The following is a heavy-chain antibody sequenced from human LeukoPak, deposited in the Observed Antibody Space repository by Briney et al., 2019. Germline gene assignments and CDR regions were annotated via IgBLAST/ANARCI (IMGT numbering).Heavy chain of an antibody. V-gene: IGHV1-18*01. Sequence: ASVKVSCKASGYTFTSYGISWVRQARGQGRDWMGWISAYNENTNYAQKLTGRVTMTTDTSTSTAYMELRSLRSDDTAVYYCARDAPSLYYDSSGYSPDYWGQGTLVTVSS. J-gene: IGHJ4*02. CDR3: ARDAPSLYYDSSGYSPDY. CDR2: ISAYNENT. D-gene: IGHD3-22*01. CDR1: GYTFTSYG.